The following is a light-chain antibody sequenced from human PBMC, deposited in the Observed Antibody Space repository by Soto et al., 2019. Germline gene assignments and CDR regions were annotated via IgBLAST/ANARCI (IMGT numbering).Light chain of an antibody. CDR1: SSNIGSNT. CDR3: AAWYDSLNGVV. CDR2: SNN. J-gene: IGLJ2*01. Sequence: QSALTQPPSASATPGQRVTISCSGSSSNIGSNTVNWYQQLPGTAPKLLIYSNNQRPSGVPDRFSGSKSGTSASLAISGLQSEDEADYYCAAWYDSLNGVVFVG. V-gene: IGLV1-44*01.